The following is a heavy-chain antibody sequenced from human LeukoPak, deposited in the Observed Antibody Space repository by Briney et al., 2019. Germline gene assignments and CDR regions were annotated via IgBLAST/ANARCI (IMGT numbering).Heavy chain of an antibody. Sequence: SGGSLRLSCAASGFTFSSYWMSWVREAPGKGLEWVANIKKDGSEKYYVDSVKGRFTISRDNAKNSLYLQMNSLRAEETAVYYCSRDLYRIVVVPHYCDYWGQGTLVTVSS. CDR1: GFTFSSYW. V-gene: IGHV3-7*01. D-gene: IGHD3-22*01. J-gene: IGHJ4*02. CDR3: SRDLYRIVVVPHYCDY. CDR2: IKKDGSEK.